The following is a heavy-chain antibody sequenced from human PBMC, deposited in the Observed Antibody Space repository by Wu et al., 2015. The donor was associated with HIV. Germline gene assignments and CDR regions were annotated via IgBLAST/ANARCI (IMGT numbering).Heavy chain of an antibody. CDR2: IIPIFGTA. CDR3: ARGEGYSSSWYYYGMDV. Sequence: QVQLVQSGAEVKKPGSSVKVSCKASGGTFSSYAISWVRQAPGQGLEWMGGIIPIFGTANYAQKFQGRVTITTDESTSTAYMELSSLRSEDTAVYYCARGEGYSSSWYYYGMDVWGPRGPRVTVSS. D-gene: IGHD6-13*01. CDR1: GGTFSSYA. V-gene: IGHV1-69*05. J-gene: IGHJ6*01.